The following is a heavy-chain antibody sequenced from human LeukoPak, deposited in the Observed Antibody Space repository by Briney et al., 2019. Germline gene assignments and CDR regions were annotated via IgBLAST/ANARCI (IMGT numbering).Heavy chain of an antibody. Sequence: SETLSLTCTVSGGSISSGSYYWSWIRQPAGKGLDWIGRIYTSGSTNYNPSLKSRVTISVDTSKNQFSLKLSSVTAADTAVYYCARVPGDSSGYFDYWGQGTLVTVSS. D-gene: IGHD3-22*01. CDR1: GGSISSGSYY. CDR2: IYTSGST. CDR3: ARVPGDSSGYFDY. J-gene: IGHJ4*02. V-gene: IGHV4-61*02.